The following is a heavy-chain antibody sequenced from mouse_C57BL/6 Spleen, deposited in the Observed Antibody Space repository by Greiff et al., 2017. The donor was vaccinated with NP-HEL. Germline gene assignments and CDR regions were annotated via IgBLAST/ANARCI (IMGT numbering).Heavy chain of an antibody. Sequence: SGAELVRPGASVTLSCKASGYTFTDYEMHWVKQTPVHGLEWIGAIDPETGGTAYNQKFKGKAILTADKSSSTAYMELRSLTSEDSAVYYCTRPFITTVNFDYWGQGTTLTVSS. CDR1: GYTFTDYE. CDR3: TRPFITTVNFDY. CDR2: IDPETGGT. D-gene: IGHD1-1*01. V-gene: IGHV1-15*01. J-gene: IGHJ2*01.